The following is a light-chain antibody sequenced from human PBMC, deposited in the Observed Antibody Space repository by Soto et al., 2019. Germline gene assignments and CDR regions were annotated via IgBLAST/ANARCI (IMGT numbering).Light chain of an antibody. CDR3: QQYNTYS. Sequence: DIQMTQSPSSLSASVGDRVTLTCRASETIGNYLNWYQQKPGKAPKLLIFSASVLETGVSPRFSASGSGTEFALTISSLHDDDFATYYCQQYNTYSFGQGTKVDIK. CDR2: SAS. CDR1: ETIGNY. J-gene: IGKJ1*01. V-gene: IGKV1-39*01.